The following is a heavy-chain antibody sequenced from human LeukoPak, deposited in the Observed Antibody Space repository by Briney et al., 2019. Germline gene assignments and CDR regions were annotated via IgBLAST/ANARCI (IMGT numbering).Heavy chain of an antibody. CDR3: ARVGIAAAAHWFDP. CDR1: GFIFTTYG. Sequence: PGGSLRLSCVASGFIFTTYGMHWVRQATGRGLEWVAFIRFDGSKEDYGDSVKGRFTISRDNSKNTLYLQMNSPRLEDTAVYYCARVGIAAAAHWFDPWGQGTLVTVSS. D-gene: IGHD6-13*01. J-gene: IGHJ5*02. V-gene: IGHV3-30*02. CDR2: IRFDGSKE.